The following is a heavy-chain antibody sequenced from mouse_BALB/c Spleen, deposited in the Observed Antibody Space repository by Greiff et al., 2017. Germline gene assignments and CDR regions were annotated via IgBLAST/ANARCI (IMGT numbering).Heavy chain of an antibody. CDR3: ARTIAMDY. CDR2: ISTYYGDA. Sequence: QVHVKQSGAELVRPGVSVKISCKGSGYTFTDYAMHWVKQSHAKSLEWIGVISTYYGDASYNQKFKGKATMTVDKSSSTAYMELARLTSEDSAIYYCARTIAMDYWGQGTSVTVSS. J-gene: IGHJ4*01. CDR1: GYTFTDYA. V-gene: IGHV1S137*01.